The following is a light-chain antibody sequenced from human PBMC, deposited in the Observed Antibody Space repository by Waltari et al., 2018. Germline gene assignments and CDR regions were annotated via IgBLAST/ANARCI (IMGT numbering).Light chain of an antibody. J-gene: IGKJ1*01. Sequence: VMTQSPATLSESPGKMVTLTCRASQSVSNNVAWYQQRPGQAPRLRIYGVPTRATDVPAKFSGSRSGTEVTLTINTLQSEDAATYYCQQYNVWPRTFGQGTKVEI. CDR2: GVP. V-gene: IGKV3-15*01. CDR1: QSVSNN. CDR3: QQYNVWPRT.